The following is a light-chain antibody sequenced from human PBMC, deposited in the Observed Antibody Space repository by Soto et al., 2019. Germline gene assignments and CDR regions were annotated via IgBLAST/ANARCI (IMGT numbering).Light chain of an antibody. V-gene: IGKV1-39*01. CDR1: QSISSH. CDR3: QQSYSTPLT. CDR2: AAS. J-gene: IGKJ4*01. Sequence: DIQMTQSPSSLSASVGDRVSVTCRPSQSISSHLNWFQQKPGEAPTLLIYAASYLQSGVPSRFSGSGSGTDFTLTISSLQPEDFATYYCQQSYSTPLTFGGGTKVDI.